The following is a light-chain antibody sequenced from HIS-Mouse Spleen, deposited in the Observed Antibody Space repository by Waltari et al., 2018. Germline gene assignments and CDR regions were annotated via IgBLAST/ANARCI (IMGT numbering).Light chain of an antibody. Sequence: DIQMTQSPSTLSASVGDRVTITCRASQSISSWLAWYQQKPGKAPKLLIYKASSLESGVPSRFSGSGSVTEFTLTISRLQPDDFATYYCQQYNSYSPKYTFGQGTKLEIK. CDR2: KAS. CDR3: QQYNSYSPKYT. CDR1: QSISSW. V-gene: IGKV1-5*03. J-gene: IGKJ2*01.